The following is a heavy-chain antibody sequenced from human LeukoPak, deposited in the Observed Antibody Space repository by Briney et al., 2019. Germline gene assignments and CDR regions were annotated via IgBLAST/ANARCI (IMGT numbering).Heavy chain of an antibody. Sequence: ASVKVSCKASGYTFTSYDINWVRQATGQGLEWMGWMNPNSGNTGYAQKFQGRVTMTRNTSISTAYMELSSLRSEDTAVYYCARVKYYYDFWSGYYTPGYYYYGMTSGAKGPRSPSP. CDR2: MNPNSGNT. D-gene: IGHD3-3*01. V-gene: IGHV1-8*01. CDR1: GYTFTSYD. J-gene: IGHJ6*02. CDR3: ARVKYYYDFWSGYYTPGYYYYGMTS.